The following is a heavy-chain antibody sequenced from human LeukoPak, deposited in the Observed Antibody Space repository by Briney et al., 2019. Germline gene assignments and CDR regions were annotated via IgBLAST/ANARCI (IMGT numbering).Heavy chain of an antibody. CDR3: ARTSIAARRANAFDI. Sequence: SETLSLTCAVSGGSISSDGYSWSWIRQPPGKGLEWIGYIYHSGSTYYNPSLKSRVTISVDRSRNQFSLKLSSVTAADTAVYYCARTSIAARRANAFDIWGQGTMVTVSS. D-gene: IGHD6-6*01. CDR1: GGSISSDGYS. V-gene: IGHV4-30-2*01. J-gene: IGHJ3*02. CDR2: IYHSGST.